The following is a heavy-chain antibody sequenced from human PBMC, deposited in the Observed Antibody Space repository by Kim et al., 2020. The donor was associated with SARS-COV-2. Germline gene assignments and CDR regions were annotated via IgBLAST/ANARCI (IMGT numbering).Heavy chain of an antibody. D-gene: IGHD6-13*01. CDR1: GGSFSGYY. V-gene: IGHV4-34*01. Sequence: SETLSLTCAVYGGSFSGYYWSWIRQPPGKGLEWIGEINHSGSTNYNPSLKSRVTISVDTSKNQFSLKLSSVTAADTAVYYCARARPASSDIAAAGFDYWG. CDR2: INHSGST. J-gene: IGHJ4*01. CDR3: ARARPASSDIAAAGFDY.